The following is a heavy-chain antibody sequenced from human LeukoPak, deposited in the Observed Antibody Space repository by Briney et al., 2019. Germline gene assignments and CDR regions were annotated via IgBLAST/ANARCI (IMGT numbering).Heavy chain of an antibody. CDR1: GYTLTELS. V-gene: IGHV1-24*01. CDR3: ATGVPAYYYDSSGSPAPLDY. Sequence: GASVKVSCKVSGYTLTELSMHWVRQAPGKGLEWMGGFDPKDGETIYAQKFQGRVTMTEDTSTDTAYMELSSLRSEDTAVYYCATGVPAYYYDSSGSPAPLDYWGQGTLVTVSS. D-gene: IGHD3-22*01. CDR2: FDPKDGET. J-gene: IGHJ4*02.